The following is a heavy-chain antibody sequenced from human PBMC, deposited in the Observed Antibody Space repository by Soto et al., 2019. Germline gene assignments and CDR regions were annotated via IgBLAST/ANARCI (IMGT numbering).Heavy chain of an antibody. D-gene: IGHD6-6*01. V-gene: IGHV6-1*01. CDR3: AREVEPEYSPGWFDP. CDR1: GDSVSSNSAA. Sequence: PSQTLSLTCVISGDSVSSNSAAWNWIRQSPSRGLEWLGRTYYKSQWYNDYAVSVSSRITINPDTSQNQFSLQLNSVTPDDTAIYYCAREVEPEYSPGWFDPWGQGILVTVSS. CDR2: TYYKSQWYN. J-gene: IGHJ5*01.